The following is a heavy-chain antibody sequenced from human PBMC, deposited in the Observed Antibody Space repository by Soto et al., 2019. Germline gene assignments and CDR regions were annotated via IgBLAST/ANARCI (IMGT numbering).Heavy chain of an antibody. D-gene: IGHD3-3*01. Sequence: EEQLVETGGGLIQPGGSLRLSCAASGFIVTDNSISWVRQAPGKGLEWVSIIFSGGSTYYADSVKGRFTISRDNSKNTVSLQMNSLRAEDTAVDDCARGTYDDFYGMDVWGQGTRVTVSS. CDR2: IFSGGST. CDR3: ARGTYDDFYGMDV. CDR1: GFIVTDNS. J-gene: IGHJ6*02. V-gene: IGHV3-53*02.